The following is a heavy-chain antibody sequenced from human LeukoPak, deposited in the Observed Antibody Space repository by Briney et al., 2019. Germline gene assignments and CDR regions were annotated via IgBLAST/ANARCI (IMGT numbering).Heavy chain of an antibody. Sequence: GGSLRLSCAASGFIFSNVWMNWVRQAPGKGLEWVGRIKSKTDGGTTDYAGPVKGRFMNSRDDSKNTLYLQMNSLKTEDTAVYYCSTPIAAAGTRAFDIWGQGTMVIVSS. J-gene: IGHJ3*02. V-gene: IGHV3-15*01. CDR2: IKSKTDGGTT. CDR1: GFIFSNVW. CDR3: STPIAAAGTRAFDI. D-gene: IGHD6-13*01.